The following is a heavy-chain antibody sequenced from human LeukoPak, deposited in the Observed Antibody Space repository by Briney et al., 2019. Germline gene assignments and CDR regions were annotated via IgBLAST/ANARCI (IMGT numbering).Heavy chain of an antibody. CDR1: GFTFSTYS. D-gene: IGHD3-10*01. Sequence: PVGSLRLSCAASGFTFSTYSMSWVRQAPGKGLEWVSTITAGGGNKDYADSVKGGFTISRDNSKNTVYLQMNSLRAEDTAVYYCARDSMVRGVIGPWGQGTLVTVSS. V-gene: IGHV3-23*01. J-gene: IGHJ5*02. CDR3: ARDSMVRGVIGP. CDR2: ITAGGGNK.